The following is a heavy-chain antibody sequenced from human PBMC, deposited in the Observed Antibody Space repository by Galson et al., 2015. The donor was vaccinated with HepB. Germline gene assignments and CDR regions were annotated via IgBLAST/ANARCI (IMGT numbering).Heavy chain of an antibody. CDR1: GYTFTGYY. J-gene: IGHJ3*02. V-gene: IGHV1-2*02. D-gene: IGHD3-10*01. Sequence: SVKVSCKASGYTFTGYYMHWVRQAPGQGLEWMGWINPNSGGTNYAQKFQGRVTMTRDTSISTAYMELSRLRSDDTAVYYCARVSWLGVDAFDIWGQGTMVTVSS. CDR2: INPNSGGT. CDR3: ARVSWLGVDAFDI.